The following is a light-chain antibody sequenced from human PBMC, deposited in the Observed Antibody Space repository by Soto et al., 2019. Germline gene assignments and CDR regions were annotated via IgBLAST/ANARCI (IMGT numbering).Light chain of an antibody. V-gene: IGLV2-14*01. Sequence: QLVLTQPASVSGSPGQSITISCTGTSSDVGGHNYVSWYQQHPGKAPKLMIYAVTNRPSGVSYRFSASKSGNTASLTISGLQAEDEADYYCSSFTASNTVVFGGGTKLTVL. CDR1: SSDVGGHNY. CDR3: SSFTASNTVV. J-gene: IGLJ2*01. CDR2: AVT.